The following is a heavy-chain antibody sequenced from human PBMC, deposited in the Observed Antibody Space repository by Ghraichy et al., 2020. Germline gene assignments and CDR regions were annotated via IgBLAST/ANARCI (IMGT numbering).Heavy chain of an antibody. CDR2: IEVDDHT. D-gene: IGHD1-26*01. CDR3: ARRIVGGLDV. J-gene: IGHJ6*02. CDR1: GFTFSGSD. Sequence: GGSLRLSCAASGFTFSGSDMHWVRQAPGKGLEWVSCIEVDDHTYYLHSVKGRFTVSRENVKDSVYLEMNNLRPEDTAVYYCARRIVGGLDVWGQGTTVTVSS. V-gene: IGHV3-13*01.